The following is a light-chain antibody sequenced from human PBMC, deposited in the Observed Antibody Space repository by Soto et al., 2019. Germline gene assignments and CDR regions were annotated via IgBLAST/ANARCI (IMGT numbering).Light chain of an antibody. Sequence: QSVLTQPASVSGSPGQSITISCTGTSGDVGGYNHVSWYQQHAGKAPRLMIYDVSYRPSGVSNRFSGSKSGNTAFLTISGLQAEDEADYYRKSFRRAFTYVFGTGTKVTVL. CDR2: DVS. V-gene: IGLV2-14*03. J-gene: IGLJ1*01. CDR3: KSFRRAFTYV. CDR1: SGDVGGYNH.